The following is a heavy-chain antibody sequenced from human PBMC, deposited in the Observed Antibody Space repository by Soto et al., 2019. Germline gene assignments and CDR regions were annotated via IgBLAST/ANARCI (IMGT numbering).Heavy chain of an antibody. CDR1: GGTFNTYT. CDR3: GRIPRYSFPTSDPLDN. D-gene: IGHD5-18*01. Sequence: QVHLLQSGPEMKKPGSSVTVSCKASGGTFNTYTFSWVRRAPGQGLEWMGSIIPIFGTANYAPRLQGRLSITADQSATTTYMEFTSLTSEDTAFYYCGRIPRYSFPTSDPLDNWGQGTLVTVSS. J-gene: IGHJ4*02. V-gene: IGHV1-69*08. CDR2: IIPIFGTA.